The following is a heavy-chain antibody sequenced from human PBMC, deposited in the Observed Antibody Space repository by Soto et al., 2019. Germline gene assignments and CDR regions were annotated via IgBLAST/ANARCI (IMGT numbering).Heavy chain of an antibody. CDR2: ISYSGNT. CDR1: GGSISSGDYY. D-gene: IGHD3-16*02. J-gene: IGHJ4*02. Sequence: QVQLQESGPGLVKPSQTLSLTCTVSGGSISSGDYYWSWIRQPPGKGLEWIGYISYSGNTYYNPYLKSRLTISGDTSKNQFARRLSSVSAADTGVYYCVRTTYDYGWGSYRFDLWGQGALVTVAS. CDR3: VRTTYDYGWGSYRFDL. V-gene: IGHV4-30-4*01.